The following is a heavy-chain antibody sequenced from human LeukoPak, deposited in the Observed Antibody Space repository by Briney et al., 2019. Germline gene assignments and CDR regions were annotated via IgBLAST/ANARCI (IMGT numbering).Heavy chain of an antibody. J-gene: IGHJ4*02. CDR1: GFTFSDYY. CDR2: ISSSGSTI. D-gene: IGHD2/OR15-2a*01. Sequence: GGSLRLSCAASGFTFSDYYMSWIRQAPGKGLEWVSYISSSGSTIYYADSVKGRFTISRDNAKNSLYLQMNSLRAEDTAVYYCARALSKHLWTPSTLDYWGQGTLVTVSS. CDR3: ARALSKHLWTPSTLDY. V-gene: IGHV3-11*04.